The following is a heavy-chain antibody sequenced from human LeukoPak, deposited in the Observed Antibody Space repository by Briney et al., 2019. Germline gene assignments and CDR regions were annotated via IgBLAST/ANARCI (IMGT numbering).Heavy chain of an antibody. CDR3: ARGGGFGELLYDY. Sequence: RSSETLSLTCTVSGGSISSSSFYWGWIRQPPGKGLEWIESMSYSGSSYHNPSLKSRVTISVDTSKNQFSLKLSSVTAADTAVYYCARGGGFGELLYDYWGQGTLVTVSS. D-gene: IGHD3-10*01. J-gene: IGHJ4*02. V-gene: IGHV4-39*07. CDR2: MSYSGSS. CDR1: GGSISSSSFY.